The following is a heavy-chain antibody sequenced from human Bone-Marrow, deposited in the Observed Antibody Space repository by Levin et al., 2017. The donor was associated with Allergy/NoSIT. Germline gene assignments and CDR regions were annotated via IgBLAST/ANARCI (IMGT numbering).Heavy chain of an antibody. D-gene: IGHD4-17*01. V-gene: IGHV3-66*01. CDR3: ARAQRVNDYGTIYYHHYMDV. Sequence: PGGSLRLSCAASGFSVSNSYLSWVRQAPGKGLEWVSLIYSGGTTYSADSMKGRFIISRDNSKNTLYLQMNRVRVEDTAVYYCARAQRVNDYGTIYYHHYMDVWGKGTTVTVSS. CDR1: GFSVSNSY. CDR2: IYSGGTT. J-gene: IGHJ6*03.